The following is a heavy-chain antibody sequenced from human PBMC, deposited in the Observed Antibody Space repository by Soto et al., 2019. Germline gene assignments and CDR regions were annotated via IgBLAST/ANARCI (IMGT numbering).Heavy chain of an antibody. J-gene: IGHJ4*02. CDR1: GDSISSSSYY. D-gene: IGHD3-10*01. Sequence: SDTLSLTCTVSGDSISSSSYYWGWIRQPPGKGLEWIGSIYYSGSTYYNPSLKSRVTISVDTSKNQFSLKLSSVTAADTAVYYCARQAPYYYGSRSYYDNSPDYWGQGTLVTVSS. CDR3: ARQAPYYYGSRSYYDNSPDY. CDR2: IYYSGST. V-gene: IGHV4-39*01.